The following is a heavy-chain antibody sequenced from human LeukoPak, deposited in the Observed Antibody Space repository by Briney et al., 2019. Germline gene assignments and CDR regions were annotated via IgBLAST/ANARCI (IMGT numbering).Heavy chain of an antibody. CDR3: ARETGYAYGRAPLDY. J-gene: IGHJ4*02. CDR2: IKSDGNST. CDR1: GFTFSNFW. Sequence: GGSLRLSCAASGFTFSNFWMHWVRQAPGKGLVWVSRIKSDGNSTSYADSVKGRFTISRDNSKNTLYLQMGSLRAEDMAVYYCARETGYAYGRAPLDYWGQGTLVTVSS. D-gene: IGHD5-18*01. V-gene: IGHV3-74*01.